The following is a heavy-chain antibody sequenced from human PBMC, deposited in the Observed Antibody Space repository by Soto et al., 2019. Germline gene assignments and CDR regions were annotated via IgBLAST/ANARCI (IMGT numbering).Heavy chain of an antibody. V-gene: IGHV3-30-3*01. Sequence: QVQLVESGGGVVQPGRSLRLSCAASGFTFSSYAMHWVRQAPEKGLEWVAVISYDGSNKNYADSVKGRFTSSSHNSKNTLYLQMNSLRAEDEDEYYCEEGIRFDTWGQGTLVTVSS. CDR2: ISYDGSNK. CDR3: EEGIRFDT. J-gene: IGHJ5*02. D-gene: IGHD3-10*01. CDR1: GFTFSSYA.